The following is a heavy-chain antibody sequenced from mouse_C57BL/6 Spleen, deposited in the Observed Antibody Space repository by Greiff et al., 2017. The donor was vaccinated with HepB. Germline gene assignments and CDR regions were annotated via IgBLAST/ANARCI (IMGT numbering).Heavy chain of an antibody. CDR2: IYPGSGST. CDR1: GYTFTSYW. V-gene: IGHV1-55*01. J-gene: IGHJ2*01. CDR3: ARRIYYYGSKYFDY. D-gene: IGHD1-1*01. Sequence: VQLQQPGAELVKPGASVKMSCKASGYTFTSYWITWVKQRPGQGLEWIGDIYPGSGSTNYNEKFKSKATLTVDTSSSTAYMPLSSLTSEDSAVYYCARRIYYYGSKYFDYWGQGTTLTVSS.